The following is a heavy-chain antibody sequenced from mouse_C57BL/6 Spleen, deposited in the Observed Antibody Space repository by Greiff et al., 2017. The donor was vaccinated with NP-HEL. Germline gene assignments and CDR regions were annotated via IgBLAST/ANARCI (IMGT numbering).Heavy chain of an antibody. V-gene: IGHV1-4*01. CDR2: INPSSGYT. CDR3: ARIYYYGSSYPRDY. Sequence: QVQLQQSGAELARPGASVKMSCKASGYTFTSYTMHWVKQRPGPGLEWIGYINPSSGYTKYNQKFKDKATLTADKSSSTAYMQLSSLTSEDSAVYYCARIYYYGSSYPRDYWGQGTTLTVSS. J-gene: IGHJ2*01. CDR1: GYTFTSYT. D-gene: IGHD1-1*01.